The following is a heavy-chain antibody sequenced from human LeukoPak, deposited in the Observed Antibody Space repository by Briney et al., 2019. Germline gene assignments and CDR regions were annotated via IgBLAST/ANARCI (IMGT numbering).Heavy chain of an antibody. V-gene: IGHV4-59*08. CDR1: GGSISGFY. CDR3: ARRLGIAAAPDY. Sequence: PSETLSLTCTVSGGSISGFYWSWIRQPPGKGLEWIGYIYYSGSTNYNPSLKSRVTISLDTSKNQFSLKLSSVTAADTAVYYCARRLGIAAAPDYWGQGTLVTVSS. CDR2: IYYSGST. D-gene: IGHD6-13*01. J-gene: IGHJ4*02.